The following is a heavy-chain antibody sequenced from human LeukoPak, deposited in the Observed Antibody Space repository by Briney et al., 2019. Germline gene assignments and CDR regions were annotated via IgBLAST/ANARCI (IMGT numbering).Heavy chain of an antibody. CDR1: GFTSSNYP. V-gene: IGHV3-64*04. Sequence: PGGSLRLSCSASGFTSSNYPMHWVRQAPGKGLEYVSVVNTNGGATYYADSVKGRSTISRDNSRNTLYLQMNSLRAEDTALYYCARDNYDSSGFTWGQGTLVTVSS. CDR2: VNTNGGAT. J-gene: IGHJ4*02. D-gene: IGHD3-22*01. CDR3: ARDNYDSSGFT.